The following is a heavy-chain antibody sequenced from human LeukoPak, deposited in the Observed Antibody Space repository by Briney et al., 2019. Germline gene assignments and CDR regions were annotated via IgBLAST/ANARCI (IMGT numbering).Heavy chain of an antibody. Sequence: SETLSLNCAVYGGSFSGYYWSWIRQPPGKGLEWIGEINHSGSTNYNPSLKSRVTISVDTSKNQFSLKLSSVTAADTAVYYCARGPPYYDFWGGYYGTNWFDPWGLGTLVTVSS. CDR3: ARGPPYYDFWGGYYGTNWFDP. CDR1: GGSFSGYY. D-gene: IGHD3-3*01. V-gene: IGHV4-34*01. CDR2: INHSGST. J-gene: IGHJ5*02.